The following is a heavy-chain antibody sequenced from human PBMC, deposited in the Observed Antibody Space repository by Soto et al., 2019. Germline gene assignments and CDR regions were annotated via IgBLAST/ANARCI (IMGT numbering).Heavy chain of an antibody. D-gene: IGHD2-21*02. V-gene: IGHV1-69*13. CDR2: IIPIFGTA. J-gene: IGHJ3*02. CDR3: ARRYCGGDWLRCAFDI. Sequence: ASVKVSCKASGGTFSRYAISWVRQDPGQGLEWMGGIIPIFGTANYAQKFQGRVTITADESTSTAYMEMSSLRSEDTDVYYCARRYCGGDWLRCAFDIWGQGTMVTVSS. CDR1: GGTFSRYA.